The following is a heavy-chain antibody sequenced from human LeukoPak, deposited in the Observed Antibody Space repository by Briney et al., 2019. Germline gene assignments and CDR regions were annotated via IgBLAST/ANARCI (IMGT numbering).Heavy chain of an antibody. V-gene: IGHV3-9*01. CDR3: AKVWDTAMVTGAFDY. Sequence: GGSLRLSCAASGFTFSSYAMSWVRQAPGKGLEWVSGISWNSGSIGYADSVKGRFTISRDNAKNSLYLQMNSLRAEDTALYYCAKVWDTAMVTGAFDYWGQGTLVTVSS. D-gene: IGHD5-18*01. CDR2: ISWNSGSI. J-gene: IGHJ4*02. CDR1: GFTFSSYA.